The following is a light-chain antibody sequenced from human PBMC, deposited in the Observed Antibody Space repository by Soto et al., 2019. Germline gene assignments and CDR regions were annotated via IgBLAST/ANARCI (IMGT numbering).Light chain of an antibody. V-gene: IGKV3-15*01. CDR1: QSVNSN. CDR3: QQYNNWPRA. CDR2: GAS. Sequence: EIVMTQSPATLSVSPGERATLSCKASQSVNSNLAWYQQKPGQAPRLLIYGASTRATGIPARFSGSGSGTEFTLTISSLQSEDFAVYNCQQYNNWPRAFGQGTKVDIK. J-gene: IGKJ1*01.